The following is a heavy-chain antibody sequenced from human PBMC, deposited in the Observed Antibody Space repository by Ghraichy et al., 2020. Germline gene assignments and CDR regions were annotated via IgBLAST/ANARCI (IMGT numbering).Heavy chain of an antibody. V-gene: IGHV3-48*02. J-gene: IGHJ4*02. CDR2: ISSSSSTI. CDR3: ARDLWLVVPAADFDY. Sequence: GGSLRLSCAASGFTFSSYSMNWVRQAPGKGLEWVSYISSSSSTIYYADSVKGRFTISRDNAKNSLYLQMNSLRDEDTAVYYCARDLWLVVPAADFDYWGQGTLVTVSS. CDR1: GFTFSSYS. D-gene: IGHD2-2*01.